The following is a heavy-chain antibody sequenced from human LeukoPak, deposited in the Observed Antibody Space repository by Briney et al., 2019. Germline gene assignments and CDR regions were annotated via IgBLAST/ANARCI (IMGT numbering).Heavy chain of an antibody. CDR3: ARGPRFDRRGYSYGYWVTEDY. D-gene: IGHD5-18*01. Sequence: ASVKVSCKASGYTFTSYGISWVRQAPGQGLEWMGWISAYNGNTNYVQKLQGRATMTTDTSTSTAYMELRSLRSDDTAVYYCARGPRFDRRGYSYGYWVTEDYWGQGTLVTVSS. CDR2: ISAYNGNT. CDR1: GYTFTSYG. J-gene: IGHJ4*02. V-gene: IGHV1-18*01.